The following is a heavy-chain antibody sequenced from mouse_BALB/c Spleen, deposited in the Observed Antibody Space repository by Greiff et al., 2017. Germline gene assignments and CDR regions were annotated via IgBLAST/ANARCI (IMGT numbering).Heavy chain of an antibody. CDR3: ARAGNHYAMDY. Sequence: DVKLVESGGGLVQPGGSLKLSCAASGFTFSSYGMSWVRQTPDKRLELVATINSNGGSTYYPDSVKGRFTISRDNAKNTLYLQMSSLKSEDTAMYYCARAGNHYAMDYWGQGTSVTVSA. V-gene: IGHV5-6-3*01. J-gene: IGHJ4*01. CDR1: GFTFSSYG. CDR2: INSNGGST.